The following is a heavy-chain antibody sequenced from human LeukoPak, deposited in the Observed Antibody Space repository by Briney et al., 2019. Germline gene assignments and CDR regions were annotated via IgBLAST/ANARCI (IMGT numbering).Heavy chain of an antibody. D-gene: IGHD3-10*01. CDR1: GFTFSSYA. CDR2: ISGSGGST. J-gene: IGHJ4*02. CDR3: AKELLWFGEHDY. V-gene: IGHV3-23*01. Sequence: GSLRLSCAASGFTFSSYAMSWVRQAPGKGLEWGSAISGSGGSTYYADSVKGRFTISRDNSKNTLYLQMNSLRAEDTAVYYCAKELLWFGEHDYWGQGTLVTVSS.